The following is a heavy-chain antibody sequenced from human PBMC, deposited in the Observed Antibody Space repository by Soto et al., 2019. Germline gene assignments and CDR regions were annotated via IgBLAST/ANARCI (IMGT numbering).Heavy chain of an antibody. V-gene: IGHV1-46*03. J-gene: IGHJ4*02. CDR3: ARDLTGGPTYYDFWSGYSPIDY. CDR2: IDPSGGST. CDR1: GYNFTSYY. Sequence: ASVKVSCKASGYNFTSYYMHWVRQAPGQGLEWMGIIDPSGGSTSYAQKFQGRVSMTRDTSTSTVYMDLSSLRSEDTAVYYCARDLTGGPTYYDFWSGYSPIDYWGLGTLVTVSS. D-gene: IGHD3-3*01.